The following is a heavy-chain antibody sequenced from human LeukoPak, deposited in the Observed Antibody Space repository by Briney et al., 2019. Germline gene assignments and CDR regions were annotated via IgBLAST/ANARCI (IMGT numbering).Heavy chain of an antibody. CDR1: GFTFTNAW. D-gene: IGHD2-15*01. V-gene: IGHV3-30*03. CDR3: ARSCSGGTCYEGGDY. Sequence: AGGSLRLSCVDSGFTFTNAWMSWVRQAPGKGLEWEAIISYDGSLKYYADSVKDRFTISRDNSKNTLYLQMNSLRAEDTAVYYCARSCSGGTCYEGGDYWGQGTLVTVSS. CDR2: ISYDGSLK. J-gene: IGHJ4*02.